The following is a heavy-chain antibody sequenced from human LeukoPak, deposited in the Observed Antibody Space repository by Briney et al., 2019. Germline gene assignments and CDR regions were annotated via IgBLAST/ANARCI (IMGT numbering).Heavy chain of an antibody. CDR3: ARDPYDFWSGYGYYYYGMDV. Sequence: ASVKVSCKASGYTFTGYYMHWVRQAPGQGLEWMGRINPNSGGTNYAQKFQGRVTMTRDTSISTAYMELSRLRSDDTAVYYCARDPYDFWSGYGYYYYGMDVWGQGTTVTVSS. D-gene: IGHD3-3*01. CDR2: INPNSGGT. CDR1: GYTFTGYY. V-gene: IGHV1-2*06. J-gene: IGHJ6*02.